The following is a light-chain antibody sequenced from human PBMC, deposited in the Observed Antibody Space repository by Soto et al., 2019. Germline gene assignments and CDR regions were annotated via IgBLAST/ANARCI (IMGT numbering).Light chain of an antibody. Sequence: DIQMTQSPSSLSASVGDRVTITCRASQSISSYLNWYQQKPGKDPKLLLYAASSLQSGVPSRFSGSGSGTDFTLTIISLQPEDFATYYCQQSYSTLARTFGGGTKVEIK. V-gene: IGKV1-39*01. J-gene: IGKJ4*01. CDR1: QSISSY. CDR2: AAS. CDR3: QQSYSTLART.